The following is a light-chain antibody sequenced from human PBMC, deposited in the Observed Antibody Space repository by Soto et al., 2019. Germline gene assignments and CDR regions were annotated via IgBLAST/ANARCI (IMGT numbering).Light chain of an antibody. V-gene: IGKV3-15*01. CDR1: QSVRSN. CDR2: GAS. Sequence: EIVMTQSPATLSVSPGERATLPCRASQSVRSNLAWHQQKPGQAPRLLIYGASTRATGIPARFSGSGSGTEFTLTISSLQSEDLAVYYCQQYNNWPPTFGQGTKVEIK. CDR3: QQYNNWPPT. J-gene: IGKJ1*01.